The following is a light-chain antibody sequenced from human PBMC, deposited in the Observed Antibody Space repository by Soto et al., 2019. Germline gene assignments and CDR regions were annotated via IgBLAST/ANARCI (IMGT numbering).Light chain of an antibody. CDR1: QSIVSSY. J-gene: IGKJ2*01. V-gene: IGKV3-20*01. CDR3: QRYGGSPMYT. Sequence: EIVLTQSPGTLSLSPGERATLSCRSSQSIVSSYLAWYQQKPGQAPRLLIYGASNRATGIPDRFTGSGSGTDFTLTISRLQTEDFAVYYCQRYGGSPMYTFGPGTKLDLK. CDR2: GAS.